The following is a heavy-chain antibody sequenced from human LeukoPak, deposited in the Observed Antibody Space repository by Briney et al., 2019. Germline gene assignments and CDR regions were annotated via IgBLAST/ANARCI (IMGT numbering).Heavy chain of an antibody. V-gene: IGHV4-31*03. D-gene: IGHD2-2*01. CDR2: IWNSGNS. CDR3: ARYHCGSTYCPGVDF. J-gene: IGHJ4*02. CDR1: AGSINSGGYF. Sequence: SETLSLTCTVSAGSINSGGYFWTWVRQHPGEGLEWIGYIWNSGNSYYNPSLSSRVIVSADSSKSTFSLKLSSVTAADTAVYYCARYHCGSTYCPGVDFYGQGTLVTVSS.